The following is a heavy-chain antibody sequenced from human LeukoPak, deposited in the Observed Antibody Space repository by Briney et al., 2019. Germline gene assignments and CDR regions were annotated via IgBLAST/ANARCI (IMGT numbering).Heavy chain of an antibody. D-gene: IGHD3-22*01. CDR2: MHHSGNT. J-gene: IGHJ3*02. Sequence: SETLSLTCAVSGRSISSGGYSWSWIRQPPGKGLEWIGYMHHSGNTHYNPSLKSRVTISVDRSKNKFSLKLSSVTAADTAVYYCVRGYYYDSSGYWVRAFDIWGQGTMVTVSS. CDR1: GRSISSGGYS. CDR3: VRGYYYDSSGYWVRAFDI. V-gene: IGHV4-30-2*01.